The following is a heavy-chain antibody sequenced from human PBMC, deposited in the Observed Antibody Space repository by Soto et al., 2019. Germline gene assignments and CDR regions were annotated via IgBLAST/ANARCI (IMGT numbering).Heavy chain of an antibody. D-gene: IGHD5-12*01. J-gene: IGHJ4*02. CDR2: ISGSGGST. V-gene: IGHV3-23*01. Sequence: EVQLLESGGGLVQPGGSLRLSCAASGFTFSSYAMSWVRQAPGKGLEWVSAISGSGGSTYYADSVKGRFTISRDNSKNTLYLQMNSVRAEDTAVYYCANTPIAGYEWGYFDYWGQGTLVTVSS. CDR3: ANTPIAGYEWGYFDY. CDR1: GFTFSSYA.